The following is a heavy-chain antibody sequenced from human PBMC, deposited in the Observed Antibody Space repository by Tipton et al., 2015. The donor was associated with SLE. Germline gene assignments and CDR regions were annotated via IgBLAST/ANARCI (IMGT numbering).Heavy chain of an antibody. CDR1: GFVFHSYC. Sequence: SLRLSCAASGFVFHSYCLTWVRQAPGKGLEWVASISTTSSDISYADSVKGRFTISRDNAKNSLYLQMNSLRAEDTAVYYCARGSFYYYYYMDVWGKGTTVTVSS. V-gene: IGHV3-21*01. CDR3: ARGSFYYYYYMDV. CDR2: ISTTSSDI. J-gene: IGHJ6*03.